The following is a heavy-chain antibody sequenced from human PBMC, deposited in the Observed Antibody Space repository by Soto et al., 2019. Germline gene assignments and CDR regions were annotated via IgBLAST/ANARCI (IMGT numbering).Heavy chain of an antibody. V-gene: IGHV5-51*01. CDR1: GYTFSNFW. J-gene: IGHJ4*02. CDR2: IYPGDYET. D-gene: IGHD6-13*01. Sequence: PGESLKISCQCSGYTFSNFWIAWVRQLPGKGLEWMGIIYPGDYETRYSPSFHGKVTISADRSIGTAYLQWSSLEASDSVFYFCARSPRSSPYFDYWGQGALVTVSS. CDR3: ARSPRSSPYFDY.